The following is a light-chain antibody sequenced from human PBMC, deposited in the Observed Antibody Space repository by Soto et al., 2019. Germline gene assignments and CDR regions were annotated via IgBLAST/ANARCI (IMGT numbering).Light chain of an antibody. Sequence: QSVLTQPRSVSGSPGQSVTISCTGTSSDVGGYNYVSWYQQHPGKAPKLMIYDVSKRPSGVPDRFSGSKSGNTASLTISGLQAEDAAHYYCCSYAGSYTYVFGTGTKLTVL. CDR2: DVS. J-gene: IGLJ1*01. CDR1: SSDVGGYNY. CDR3: CSYAGSYTYV. V-gene: IGLV2-11*01.